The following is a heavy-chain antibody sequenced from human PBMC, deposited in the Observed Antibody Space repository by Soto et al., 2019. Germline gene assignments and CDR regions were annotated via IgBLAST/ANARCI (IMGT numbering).Heavy chain of an antibody. CDR2: ISWNSGSI. D-gene: IGHD6-19*01. CDR3: ANGTVDSSGWSVGGTYYYYGMDV. J-gene: IGHJ6*02. Sequence: PGGSLRLSCAAYGVTFDDYAMHWVRQAPGKGLEWVSGISWNSGSIVYADSVTGRFTISRDNAKNSLYLQMNSLRAEDTALYSGANGTVDSSGWSVGGTYYYYGMDVWGQGTTVTVSS. V-gene: IGHV3-9*01. CDR1: GVTFDDYA.